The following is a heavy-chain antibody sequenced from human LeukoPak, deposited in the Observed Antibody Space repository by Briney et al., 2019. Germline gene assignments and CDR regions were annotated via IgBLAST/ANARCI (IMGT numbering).Heavy chain of an antibody. V-gene: IGHV3-23*01. CDR2: ISGSGGST. CDR1: GFTFSSYA. J-gene: IGHJ4*02. D-gene: IGHD2-15*01. CDR3: AKDQEVVVVVAATNFDY. Sequence: QAGGSLGLSCAASGFTFSSYAMSWVRQAPGKGLEWVSAISGSGGSTYYADSVKGRFTISRDNSKNALYLQMNSLRAEDTAVYYCAKDQEVVVVVAATNFDYWGQGTLVTVSS.